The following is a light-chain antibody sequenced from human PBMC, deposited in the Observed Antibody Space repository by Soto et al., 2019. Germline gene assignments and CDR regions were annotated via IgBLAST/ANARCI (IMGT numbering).Light chain of an antibody. CDR2: KAS. V-gene: IGKV1-5*03. CDR3: QPYNSYSEA. J-gene: IGKJ1*01. CDR1: QTISSW. Sequence: IQMTQSPSTLSASVGDRFTITCLASQTISSWLAWYQQKPGKAPKLLIYKASTLKSGVPSRFSGSGSGTEFTLTISSLQPDDFAPYYCQPYNSYSEAVGQGTKVEIK.